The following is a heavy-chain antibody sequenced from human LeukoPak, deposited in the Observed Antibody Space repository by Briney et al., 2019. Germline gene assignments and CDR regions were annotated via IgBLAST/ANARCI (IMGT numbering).Heavy chain of an antibody. CDR3: AVSGYDSSGDDAFDI. CDR2: IYYSGST. V-gene: IGHV4-39*01. J-gene: IGHJ3*02. CDR1: GGSISSSSYY. Sequence: SETLSLTCTVSGGSISSSSYYWGWIRQPPGKGLEWIGSIYYSGSTYYNPSLKSRVTISVDTSKSQFSLKLSSVTAADTAVYYCAVSGYDSSGDDAFDIWGQGTMVTVSS. D-gene: IGHD3-22*01.